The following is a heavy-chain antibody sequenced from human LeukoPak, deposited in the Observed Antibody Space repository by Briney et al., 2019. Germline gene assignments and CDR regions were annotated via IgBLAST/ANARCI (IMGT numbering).Heavy chain of an antibody. Sequence: SQTLSLTCSVSGVPVSDGRYYWTWIRQYPGKGLEWIGYKYYSGSAKYNPSLESRLTISIDTSKNQFSLQLSSVTAADTATYYCATPYCSSISCLDVFNMWGQGTRVTVSS. J-gene: IGHJ3*02. CDR1: GVPVSDGRYY. V-gene: IGHV4-31*03. CDR2: KYYSGSA. D-gene: IGHD2-2*01. CDR3: ATPYCSSISCLDVFNM.